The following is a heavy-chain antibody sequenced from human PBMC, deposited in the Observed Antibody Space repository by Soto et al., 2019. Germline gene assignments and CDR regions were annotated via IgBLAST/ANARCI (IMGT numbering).Heavy chain of an antibody. CDR2: ISAYNGNT. V-gene: IGHV1-18*01. J-gene: IGHJ4*02. D-gene: IGHD3-3*01. CDR1: GFTFISYG. CDR3: AREKNLLECDYCSGYPVDY. Sequence: QVQLVQSGAEVKKPGASVKVSCKASGFTFISYGITWVRQAPGQGLEWMGWISAYNGNTNYAQKFQGRVTMTTDTSTSTAYMGLRSLRSDDTAVYYCAREKNLLECDYCSGYPVDYWGQGTLVTVSS.